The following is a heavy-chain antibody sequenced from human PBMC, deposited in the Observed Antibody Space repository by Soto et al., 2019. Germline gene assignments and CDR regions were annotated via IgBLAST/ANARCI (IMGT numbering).Heavy chain of an antibody. CDR2: ISDDGART. CDR3: ARERAIAATGIFYY. CDR1: GFVFEVYW. V-gene: IGHV3-74*01. Sequence: PGGSLRLSCVASGFVFEVYWMHWVRQVPGKGLEWVSRISDDGARTDYADSVRGRFTISRDNANNALYLQMNALRHEDTAVYYCARERAIAATGIFYYWGQGTLVTVSS. D-gene: IGHD6-13*01. J-gene: IGHJ4*02.